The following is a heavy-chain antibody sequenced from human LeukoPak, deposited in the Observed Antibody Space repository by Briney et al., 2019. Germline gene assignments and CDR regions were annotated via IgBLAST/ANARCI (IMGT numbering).Heavy chain of an antibody. V-gene: IGHV1-2*06. CDR1: GHTFTGYY. CDR2: INPNSGGT. Sequence: ASVKVSCKASGHTFTGYYMHWVRQAPGQGLEWMGRINPNSGGTNYAQKFQGRVTMTRDTSISTAYMELSRLRSDDTAVYYCARGDDYYDSSGYYSPYPRDYWGQGTLVTVSS. J-gene: IGHJ4*02. CDR3: ARGDDYYDSSGYYSPYPRDY. D-gene: IGHD3-22*01.